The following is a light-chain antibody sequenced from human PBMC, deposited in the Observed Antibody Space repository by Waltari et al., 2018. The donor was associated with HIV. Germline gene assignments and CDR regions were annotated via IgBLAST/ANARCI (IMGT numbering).Light chain of an antibody. Sequence: EVVMTHSPAHLSLSPGEGATLSCRASQSVSSNLAWYQQKPGQVPRLLIYGASTRATGIPARFSGSGSGTEFTLTISSLQSEDFAVYYCQQYNNWPRTFGQGTKVEIK. CDR2: GAS. CDR1: QSVSSN. J-gene: IGKJ1*01. V-gene: IGKV3-15*01. CDR3: QQYNNWPRT.